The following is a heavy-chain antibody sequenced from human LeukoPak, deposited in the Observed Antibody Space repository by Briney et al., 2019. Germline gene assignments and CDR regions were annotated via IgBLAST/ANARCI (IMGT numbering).Heavy chain of an antibody. V-gene: IGHV3-7*05. Sequence: GGSLRLSCAASGFTFSTLWLTWVRQAPGKGLEWVANIKGDGSEMYYVDSVKGRFTISRDNADKSMFMHMNSLRAEDTAVYYCACSFGGHPFYFDFWGQGTLVTVSS. D-gene: IGHD2-15*01. CDR1: GFTFSTLW. J-gene: IGHJ4*02. CDR2: IKGDGSEM. CDR3: ACSFGGHPFYFDF.